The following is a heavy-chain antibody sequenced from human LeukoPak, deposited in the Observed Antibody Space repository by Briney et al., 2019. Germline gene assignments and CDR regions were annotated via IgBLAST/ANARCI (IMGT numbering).Heavy chain of an antibody. J-gene: IGHJ4*02. D-gene: IGHD3-22*01. CDR1: GGSISNYY. CDR3: AREDSGYDYSPFYY. V-gene: IGHV4-59*01. CDR2: IYHTRST. Sequence: PSETLSLTCTVSGGSISNYYWSWIRQPPGKGLEWLGYIYHTRSTSYNPSLKSRVIMSVETSQNQFSLKLFSVTAADTAVYYCAREDSGYDYSPFYYWGQGILVTVSS.